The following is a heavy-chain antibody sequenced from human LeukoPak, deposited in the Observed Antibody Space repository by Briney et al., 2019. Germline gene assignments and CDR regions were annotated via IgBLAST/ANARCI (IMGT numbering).Heavy chain of an antibody. J-gene: IGHJ4*02. CDR1: GYSFTNSW. CDR2: IYPGDSDT. D-gene: IGHD6-13*01. Sequence: GESLKISCKGSGYSFTNSWIGWVRQMPGKGLEWMGIIYPGDSDTRYSPPFQGQVTISADKSISTAYLQWSSLKASDTAMYYCARHAKAYGSSCDYWGQGTLVTVSS. V-gene: IGHV5-51*01. CDR3: ARHAKAYGSSCDY.